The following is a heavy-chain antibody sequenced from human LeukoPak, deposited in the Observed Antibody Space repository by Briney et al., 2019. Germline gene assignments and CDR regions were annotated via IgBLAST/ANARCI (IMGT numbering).Heavy chain of an antibody. Sequence: ASVKVSCKASGYTFTSYGISWVRQAPGQGLEWMGWISAYNGNTNYAQKLQGRVTMTTDTSTSTAYMELRSLRSDDTAVYYCARNYGSGSYYKLGYWGQGTLVTVSS. CDR2: ISAYNGNT. CDR1: GYTFTSYG. V-gene: IGHV1-18*01. CDR3: ARNYGSGSYYKLGY. D-gene: IGHD3-10*01. J-gene: IGHJ4*02.